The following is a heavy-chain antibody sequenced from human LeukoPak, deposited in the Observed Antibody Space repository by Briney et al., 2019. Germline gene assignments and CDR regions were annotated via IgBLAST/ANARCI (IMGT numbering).Heavy chain of an antibody. CDR3: ARAPHYYGSGPCYFDY. CDR2: IIPIFGTA. D-gene: IGHD3-10*01. V-gene: IGHV1-69*13. CDR1: GGTFSSYA. Sequence: SVKVSCKASGGTFSSYAISWVRQAPGQGLEWMGGIIPIFGTANYAQKFQGRVTITADESTSTAYMELSSLRSEDTAVYYCARAPHYYGSGPCYFDYWGQGTLVTVSS. J-gene: IGHJ4*02.